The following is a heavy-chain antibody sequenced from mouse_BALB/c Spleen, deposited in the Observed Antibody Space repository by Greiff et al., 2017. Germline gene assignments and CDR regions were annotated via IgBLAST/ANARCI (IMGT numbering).Heavy chain of an antibody. CDR3: ASRWLHWYFDV. D-gene: IGHD2-3*01. CDR2: ISYDGSN. V-gene: IGHV3-6*02. Sequence: EVQLQESGPGLVKPSQSLSLTCSVTGYSITSGYYWNWIRQFPGNKLEWMGYISYDGSNNYNPSLKNRISITRDTSKNQFFLKLNSVTTEDTATYYCASRWLHWYFDVWGAGTTVTVSS. J-gene: IGHJ1*01. CDR1: GYSITSGYY.